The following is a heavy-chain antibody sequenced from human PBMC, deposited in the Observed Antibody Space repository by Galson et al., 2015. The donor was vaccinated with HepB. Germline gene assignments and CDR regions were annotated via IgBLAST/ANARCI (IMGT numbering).Heavy chain of an antibody. CDR3: ARHGIMDTAMVNWFDP. J-gene: IGHJ5*02. CDR2: IYPGDSDT. D-gene: IGHD5-18*01. V-gene: IGHV5-51*01. Sequence: QSGAEVKKPGESLKISCKGSGYSFTSYWIGWVRQMPGKGLEWMGIIYPGDSDTRYSPSFQGQVTISADKSISTAYLQWSSLKASDTAMYYCARHGIMDTAMVNWFDPWGQGTLVTVSS. CDR1: GYSFTSYW.